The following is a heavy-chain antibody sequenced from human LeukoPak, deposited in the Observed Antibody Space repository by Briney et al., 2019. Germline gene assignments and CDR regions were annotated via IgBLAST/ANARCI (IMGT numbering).Heavy chain of an antibody. CDR1: GYTFTGYY. CDR2: INPNRGGT. J-gene: IGHJ4*02. V-gene: IGHV1-2*06. D-gene: IGHD1-26*01. Sequence: ASVKVSCKASGYTFTGYYMHWVRQAPGQGLEWMGRINPNRGGTNYAQKFQGRVTMTRDTSISTAYMELSRLRSDDTAVYYCAIHSGSYKKGVDYWGQGTLVTVSS. CDR3: AIHSGSYKKGVDY.